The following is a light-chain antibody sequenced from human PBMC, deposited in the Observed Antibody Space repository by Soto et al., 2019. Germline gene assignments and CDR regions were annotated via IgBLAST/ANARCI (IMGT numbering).Light chain of an antibody. V-gene: IGKV3-20*01. CDR3: QQYGSSPYT. Sequence: EIVLTQSPGTLSLSPGERATLSCRASQSVSSSYLAWYQQKPGQAPRLLIYGASSRATGIPDRFSGSGSGTDLTLTISRLEPEEFAVYYCQQYGSSPYTCGQGTKMEIK. CDR1: QSVSSSY. CDR2: GAS. J-gene: IGKJ2*01.